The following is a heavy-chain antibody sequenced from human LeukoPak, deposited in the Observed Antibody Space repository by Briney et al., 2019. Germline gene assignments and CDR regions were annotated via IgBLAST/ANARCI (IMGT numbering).Heavy chain of an antibody. V-gene: IGHV3-53*04. CDR3: ARDARIAAAGTGYYYYGMDV. D-gene: IGHD6-13*01. CDR2: IYSGGST. J-gene: IGHJ6*02. CDR1: GFTVSSNY. Sequence: GSLRLSCAASGFTVSSNYMSWVRQAPGKGLEWVSVIYSGGSTYYADSVKGRFTISRHNSKNTLYLQMNSLRAEDTAVYYCARDARIAAAGTGYYYYGMDVWGQGTTVTVSS.